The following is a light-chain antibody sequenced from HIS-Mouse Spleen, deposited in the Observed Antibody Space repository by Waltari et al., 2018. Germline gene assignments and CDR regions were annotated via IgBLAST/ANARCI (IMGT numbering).Light chain of an antibody. CDR2: AAS. CDR3: QQSYSTPRT. CDR1: QSISSY. J-gene: IGKJ1*01. Sequence: DIQMTQSPSSLSASVADSVTITCLASQSISSYLNWYQQKPGKDTKLLIYAASSLQSGVPSRFSGSGSGTDFTLTISSLQPEDFATYYCQQSYSTPRTFGQGTKVEIK. V-gene: IGKV1-39*01.